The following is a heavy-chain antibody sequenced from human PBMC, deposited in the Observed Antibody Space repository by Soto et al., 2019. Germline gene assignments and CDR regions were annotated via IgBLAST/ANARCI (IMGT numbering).Heavy chain of an antibody. CDR2: ISGSGGST. CDR1: GFTFSSYA. D-gene: IGHD2-2*01. CDR3: ASTPDIVVVPAAIELWLGYYYYYYMDG. Sequence: LGGSLRLSCAASGFTFSSYAMSWVRQAPGKGLEWVSAISGSGGSTYYADAVKGRFTIYRDNSKNTLYLQMNSLRAEATAVYYCASTPDIVVVPAAIELWLGYYYYYYMDGWGKGTTVTVSS. V-gene: IGHV3-23*01. J-gene: IGHJ6*03.